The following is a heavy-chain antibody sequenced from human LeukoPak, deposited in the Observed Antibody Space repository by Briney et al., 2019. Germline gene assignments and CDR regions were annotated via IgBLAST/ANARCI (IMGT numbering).Heavy chain of an antibody. CDR2: IYYTGST. V-gene: IGHV4-59*01. CDR1: GGSISSYY. CDR3: ARWGSIAVARFDY. D-gene: IGHD6-6*01. J-gene: IGHJ4*02. Sequence: SETLSLTCTVSGGSISSYYWSWIRQPPGKGLEWIGYIYYTGSTNYNPSLTSRVNISVDTSKNQFSLNLTSVTAADTAVYYCARWGSIAVARFDYWGQGTLVTVSS.